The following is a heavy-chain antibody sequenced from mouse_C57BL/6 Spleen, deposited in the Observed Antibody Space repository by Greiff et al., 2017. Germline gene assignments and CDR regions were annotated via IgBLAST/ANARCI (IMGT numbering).Heavy chain of an antibody. Sequence: VQLQQSGAELVRPGASVTLSCKASGYTFTDYEMHWVKQTPVHGLEWIGAIDPETGGTAYNQKFKGKAILTADKSSSTAYMELRSLTSEDSAVYYCTRDTTVVGYWYFDVWGTGTTVTVSS. J-gene: IGHJ1*03. D-gene: IGHD1-1*01. CDR2: IDPETGGT. CDR1: GYTFTDYE. V-gene: IGHV1-15*01. CDR3: TRDTTVVGYWYFDV.